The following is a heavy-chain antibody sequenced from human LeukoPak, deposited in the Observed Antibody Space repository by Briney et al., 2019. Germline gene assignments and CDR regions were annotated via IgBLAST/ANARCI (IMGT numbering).Heavy chain of an antibody. D-gene: IGHD3-22*01. J-gene: IGHJ4*02. CDR3: ARDVYDRSGYYLFYFDY. V-gene: IGHV3-21*01. Sequence: GGSLRLSCATSGFSFNDYSMNWVRQAPGKGLEWVASISSGSSYLYYADSVKGRFTISRDNAKNSLYLHMNSLRAEDTAVYYCARDVYDRSGYYLFYFDYWGQGILVTVSS. CDR1: GFSFNDYS. CDR2: ISSGSSYL.